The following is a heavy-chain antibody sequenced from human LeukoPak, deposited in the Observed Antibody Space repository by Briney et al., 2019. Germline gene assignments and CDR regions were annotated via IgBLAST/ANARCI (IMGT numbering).Heavy chain of an antibody. CDR2: IEGDGSTT. CDR3: ARDPSARLGYFDY. Sequence: GGSLRLSCAASGFTFSRYWMYWVRQGPGEGLVWVSRIEGDGSTTDYADSVKGRFTISRDTAKNTLYLQMNGLRAEDTAVYYCARDPSARLGYFDYWGQGTLVTVSS. V-gene: IGHV3-74*01. J-gene: IGHJ4*02. D-gene: IGHD6-6*01. CDR1: GFTFSRYW.